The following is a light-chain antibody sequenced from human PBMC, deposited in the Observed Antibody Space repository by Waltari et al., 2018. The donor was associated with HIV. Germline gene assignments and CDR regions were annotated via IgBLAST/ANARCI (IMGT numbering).Light chain of an antibody. CDR1: SSNIGSNY. V-gene: IGLV1-47*01. CDR2: RNN. J-gene: IGLJ3*02. Sequence: QSVLTQPPSASGTPGQRVTIPCSGSSSNIGSNYGYWYQQLPGTAPKLLIYRNNQRPSGVPYRFSGSKSGTSASLAISGLRSEDEADYYCAAWDDSLSGLVFGGGTKVTVL. CDR3: AAWDDSLSGLV.